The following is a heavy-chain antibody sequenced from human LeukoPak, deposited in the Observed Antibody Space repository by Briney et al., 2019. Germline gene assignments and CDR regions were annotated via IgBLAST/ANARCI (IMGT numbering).Heavy chain of an antibody. CDR1: GGSISSSSYY. J-gene: IGHJ4*02. Sequence: SETLSLTCTVSGGSISSSSYYWGWIRQPPGKGLEWIGSIYYSGSTYYNPSLKSRVTISVDTSKNQFSLKLSSVTAADTAVYYCARLGPSDYPYYFDYWGQGTLVTVSS. V-gene: IGHV4-39*01. CDR2: IYYSGST. CDR3: ARLGPSDYPYYFDY. D-gene: IGHD4-17*01.